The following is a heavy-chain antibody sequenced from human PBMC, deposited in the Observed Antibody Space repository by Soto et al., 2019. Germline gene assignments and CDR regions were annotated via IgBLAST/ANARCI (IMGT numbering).Heavy chain of an antibody. CDR2: ISSSSSTI. CDR3: AREAMTTVTTSKYYYYYGMDV. CDR1: GFTFSSYS. V-gene: IGHV3-48*02. D-gene: IGHD4-17*01. Sequence: PGGSLRLSCAASGFTFSSYSMNWVRQAPGKGLEWVSYISSSSSTIYYADSVKGRFTISRDNAKNSLYLQMNSLRDEDTAVYYCAREAMTTVTTSKYYYYYGMDVWGQGTTVTASS. J-gene: IGHJ6*02.